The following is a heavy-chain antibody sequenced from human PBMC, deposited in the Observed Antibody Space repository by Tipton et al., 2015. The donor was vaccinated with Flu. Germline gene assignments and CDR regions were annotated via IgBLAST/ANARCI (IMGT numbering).Heavy chain of an antibody. V-gene: IGHV4-61*02. J-gene: IGHJ4*02. D-gene: IGHD3-10*01. CDR2: IYTTGST. CDR3: ARIYYYGSGDYYLVS. Sequence: TLSLTCTVSGGSISSGSYYWSWIRQPAGKGLEWIGRIYTTGSTNYNPSLKSRVTISADTSKNKFSLELRSVTAADTAVYYCARIYYYGSGDYYLVSWGQGTLVIVST. CDR1: GGSISSGSYY.